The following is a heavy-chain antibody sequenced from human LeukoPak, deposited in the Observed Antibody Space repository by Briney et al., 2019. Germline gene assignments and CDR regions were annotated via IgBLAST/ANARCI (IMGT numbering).Heavy chain of an antibody. CDR1: GYSFTSYW. V-gene: IGHV5-51*01. CDR2: IYPGDSDT. CDR3: ARQGCSGGSCYSKEFDY. Sequence: GESLKISCKGSGYSFTSYWIGWVRQMPGKGLERMGIIYPGDSDTRYSPSFQGQVTISADKSISTAYLQWSSLKASDTAMYYCARQGCSGGSCYSKEFDYWGQGTLVTVSS. J-gene: IGHJ4*02. D-gene: IGHD2-15*01.